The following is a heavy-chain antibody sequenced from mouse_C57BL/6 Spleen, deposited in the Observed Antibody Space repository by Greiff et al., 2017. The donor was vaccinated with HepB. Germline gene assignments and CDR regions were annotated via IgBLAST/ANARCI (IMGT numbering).Heavy chain of an antibody. CDR2: ISYDGSN. J-gene: IGHJ3*01. Sequence: VQLQQSGPGLVKPSQSLSLTCSVTGYSITSGYYWNWIRQFPGNKLEWMGYISYDGSNNYNPSLKNRISITRDTAKNQFFLKLNAVTTEDTATYYCASEGLRRFAYWGQGTLVTVSA. CDR3: ASEGLRRFAY. V-gene: IGHV3-6*01. D-gene: IGHD2-4*01. CDR1: GYSITSGYY.